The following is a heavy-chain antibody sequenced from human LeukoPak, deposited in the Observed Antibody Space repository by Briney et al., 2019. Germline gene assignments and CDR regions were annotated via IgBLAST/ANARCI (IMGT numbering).Heavy chain of an antibody. CDR2: ISGTGVI. CDR3: AKEAGPSGYFDY. J-gene: IGHJ4*02. V-gene: IGHV3-23*01. D-gene: IGHD2-8*02. Sequence: GGSLRLSCATSGVTFTSYAMSWVRQAPGKGLEWVAAISGTGVIYYADSVKGRFTISRDISKNSLHLQMNILRADDTAVYHCAKEAGPSGYFDYWGLGTLVTASA. CDR1: GVTFTSYA.